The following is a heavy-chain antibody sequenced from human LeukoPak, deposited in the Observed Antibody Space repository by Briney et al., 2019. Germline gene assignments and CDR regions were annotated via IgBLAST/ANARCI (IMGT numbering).Heavy chain of an antibody. CDR3: AKGYSYGFGY. CDR2: IRSGGTNT. V-gene: IGHV3-11*05. Sequence: GGSLRLSCAASGFTFSDYYMSWIRQAPGKGLEWVSYIRSGGTNTDYTGSVKGRFTISRDNAKNSLYLQMNSLRAEDTAVYYCAKGYSYGFGYWGQGTLVTVSS. D-gene: IGHD5-18*01. CDR1: GFTFSDYY. J-gene: IGHJ4*02.